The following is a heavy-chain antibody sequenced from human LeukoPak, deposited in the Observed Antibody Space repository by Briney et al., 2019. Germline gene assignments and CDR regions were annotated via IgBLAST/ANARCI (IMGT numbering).Heavy chain of an antibody. J-gene: IGHJ4*02. CDR3: ARGGLYDSSGYSLYYFDY. D-gene: IGHD3-22*01. V-gene: IGHV1-18*01. CDR2: INAYNGNT. Sequence: GASVKVSCKASVYTFTSYGISWVRQAPRQGLEWMGWINAYNGNTNYAQKLQGRVTMTTDTSTSTAYMELRSLRSDDTAVYYCARGGLYDSSGYSLYYFDYWGQGTLVTVSS. CDR1: VYTFTSYG.